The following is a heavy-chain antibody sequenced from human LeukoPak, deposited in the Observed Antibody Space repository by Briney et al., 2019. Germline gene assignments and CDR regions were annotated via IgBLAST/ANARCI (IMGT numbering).Heavy chain of an antibody. Sequence: PGGSLRLSCVASGCTFSSYGMYWVHQAPGKGLEWVAFIRYDGSNNYYADSVKGRFTTSRDNSKNTLYLQMNSLRAEDTAVYYCARGAGRYYDSSGYYIDFWGQGTLVTVSS. CDR2: IRYDGSNN. V-gene: IGHV3-30*02. CDR1: GCTFSSYG. D-gene: IGHD3-22*01. J-gene: IGHJ4*02. CDR3: ARGAGRYYDSSGYYIDF.